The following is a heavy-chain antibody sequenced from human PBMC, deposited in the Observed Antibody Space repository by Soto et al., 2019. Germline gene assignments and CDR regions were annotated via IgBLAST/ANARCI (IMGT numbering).Heavy chain of an antibody. CDR2: IYPGDSDT. J-gene: IGHJ6*03. D-gene: IGHD6-19*01. V-gene: IGHV5-51*01. Sequence: GESLKVSCKGSGYIFSSYWIGWGRQMPGKGLEWMGIIYPGDSDTRYSPSFQGQVTISADKSISTAYLQWSSLKASDTAMYYCARHPSSGWYNYMDVWGKGTTVTVSS. CDR1: GYIFSSYW. CDR3: ARHPSSGWYNYMDV.